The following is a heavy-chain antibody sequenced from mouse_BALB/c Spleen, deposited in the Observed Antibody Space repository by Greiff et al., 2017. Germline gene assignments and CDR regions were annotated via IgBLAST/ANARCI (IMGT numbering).Heavy chain of an antibody. V-gene: IGHV2-6-7*01. D-gene: IGHD2-4*01. CDR3: ARYDYDEDAWFAY. CDR2: IWGDGST. Sequence: VKLQQSGPGLVAPSQSLSITCTASGFSLTGYGVNWVRQPPGKGLEWLGMIWGDGSTDYNSALKSRLSISKDNSKSQVFLKMNSLQTDDTARYYCARYDYDEDAWFAYWGQGTLVTVSA. J-gene: IGHJ3*01. CDR1: GFSLTGYG.